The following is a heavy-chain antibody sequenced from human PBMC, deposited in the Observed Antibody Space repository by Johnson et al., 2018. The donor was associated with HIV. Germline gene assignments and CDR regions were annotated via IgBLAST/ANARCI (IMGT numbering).Heavy chain of an antibody. CDR3: ARDESGSSWAFDI. V-gene: IGHV3-66*01. Sequence: VQLVESGGGLVQPGGSLRLSCAASGFTVSSNYMSWVRQAPGKGLEWVSVIYSGGGTYYADSVNGRFTISRDNSKNTLYLQLTSLRAEDTAVYYCARDESGSSWAFDIWGQGTMVTVSS. CDR1: GFTVSSNY. J-gene: IGHJ3*02. CDR2: IYSGGGT. D-gene: IGHD6-13*01.